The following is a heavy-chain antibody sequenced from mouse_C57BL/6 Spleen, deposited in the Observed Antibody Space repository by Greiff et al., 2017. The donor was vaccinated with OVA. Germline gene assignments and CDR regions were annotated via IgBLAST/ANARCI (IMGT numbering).Heavy chain of an antibody. J-gene: IGHJ3*01. CDR3: ARKGTGSAWFAY. CDR1: GYTFTGYW. CDR2: ILPGSGST. Sequence: QVQLQHSGAELMKPGASVKLSCKATGYTFTGYWIEWVKQRPGHGLEWIGEILPGSGSTNYNEKFKGKATFTADTSSNTAYIQLSSLTTEDSAIYYCARKGTGSAWFAYWGQGTLVTVSA. D-gene: IGHD4-1*01. V-gene: IGHV1-9*01.